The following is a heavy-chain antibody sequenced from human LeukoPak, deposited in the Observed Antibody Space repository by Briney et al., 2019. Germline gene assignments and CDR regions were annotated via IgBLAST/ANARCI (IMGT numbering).Heavy chain of an antibody. Sequence: QSGGSLRLSCAASGLTFNTYAMSWVRQAPGKGLQWVPTVSGSGAGTFYGDSVKGRFTISRDNSNNTLFLQMNSLSADDTAVYFCAKGPRAGLRYWYFDLWGRGSLVTVSS. CDR2: VSGSGAGT. CDR1: GLTFNTYA. CDR3: AKGPRAGLRYWYFDL. J-gene: IGHJ2*01. V-gene: IGHV3-23*01. D-gene: IGHD2-21*02.